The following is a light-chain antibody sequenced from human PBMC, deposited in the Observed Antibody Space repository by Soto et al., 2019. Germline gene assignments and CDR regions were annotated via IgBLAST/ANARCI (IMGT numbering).Light chain of an antibody. J-gene: IGKJ1*01. CDR1: QGISSY. CDR3: QQLNNYPRT. V-gene: IGKV1-9*01. Sequence: DIQLTQSPSFLPASVGDRVTITCRASQGISSYLAWYQQKPGKAPKLLISTASTLQSGVPSRFSGSGSGTEFTLTISSLQPEDFATYYCQQLNNYPRTFGQGTKVEIK. CDR2: TAS.